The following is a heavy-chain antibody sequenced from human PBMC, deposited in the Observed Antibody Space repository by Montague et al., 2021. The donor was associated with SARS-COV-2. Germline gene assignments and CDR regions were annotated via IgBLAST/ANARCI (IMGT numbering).Heavy chain of an antibody. CDR2: VHYTGST. J-gene: IGHJ4*02. V-gene: IGHV4-59*01. D-gene: IGHD1-1*01. CDR1: GGSMSGYY. Sequence: SETLSLTCEVSGGSMSGYYWTWIRQSPGKGLEWIGYVHYTGSTKYNPSLKPRVSLSLDTPKNHFSLHLSSVTAADTAIYFCARAQNTCFIANCVNYFDVWGLGALATVSS. CDR3: ARAQNTCFIANCVNYFDV.